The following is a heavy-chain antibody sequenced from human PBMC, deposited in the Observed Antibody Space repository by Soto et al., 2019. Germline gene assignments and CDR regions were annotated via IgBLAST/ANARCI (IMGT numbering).Heavy chain of an antibody. J-gene: IGHJ4*02. CDR3: ARDLGAGLVDY. CDR1: GYTFTSYA. D-gene: IGHD6-19*01. Sequence: QVQLVQSGAEVKKPGASVKVSCKASGYTFTSYAITWVRQAPGQGLEWVGGISAYNGNANSAQKLQGRVTMTTDTHTSTAYMELRSLTSDDTAVYYCARDLGAGLVDYWGQGPLVTVSS. CDR2: ISAYNGNA. V-gene: IGHV1-18*01.